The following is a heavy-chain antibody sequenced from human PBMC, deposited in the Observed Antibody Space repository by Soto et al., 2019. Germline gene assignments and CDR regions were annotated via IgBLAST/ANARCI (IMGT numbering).Heavy chain of an antibody. CDR3: ARTDYGSGSYYNFDF. D-gene: IGHD3-10*01. V-gene: IGHV4-4*02. CDR1: GVSISSGDW. J-gene: IGHJ4*02. CDR2: IHHSGST. Sequence: QVQLQESGPGLVMPSGTLSLTCAVSGVSISSGDWWSWVRQSPGKGLEWIGEIHHSGSTNYNPSLKSRVFLSVDKSKNQFSLNLSSVPAADTAVYYCARTDYGSGSYYNFDFWGQGTLVTVSS.